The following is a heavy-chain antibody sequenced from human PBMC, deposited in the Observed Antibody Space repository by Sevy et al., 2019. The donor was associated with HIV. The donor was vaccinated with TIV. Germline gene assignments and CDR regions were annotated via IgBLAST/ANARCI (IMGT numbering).Heavy chain of an antibody. CDR3: AKDLESSSAVLRYFDWLWDFAFDI. CDR1: GFTFDDYA. V-gene: IGHV3-9*01. D-gene: IGHD3-9*01. CDR2: ISWNSGSI. J-gene: IGHJ3*02. Sequence: ALRLSCAASGFTFDDYAMHWVRQAPGKGLEWVSGISWNSGSIGYADSVKGRFTISRDNAKNSLYLQMNSLRAEDTALYYCAKDLESSSAVLRYFDWLWDFAFDIWGQGTMVTVSS.